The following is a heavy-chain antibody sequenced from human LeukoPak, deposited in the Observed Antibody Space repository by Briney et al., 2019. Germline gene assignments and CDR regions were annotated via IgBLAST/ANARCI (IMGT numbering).Heavy chain of an antibody. D-gene: IGHD3-22*01. V-gene: IGHV4-4*07. CDR2: IYISGST. CDR1: GXSISSYY. J-gene: IGHJ5*02. Sequence: PSETLSLTCTVSGXSISSYYWSWIRQPAGKGLEWIGRIYISGSTNYNPSLKSRVTMSVDTSKNQFSLKLSSVTAADTAVYYCASYDSSGYNWFDPWGQGTLVTVSS. CDR3: ASYDSSGYNWFDP.